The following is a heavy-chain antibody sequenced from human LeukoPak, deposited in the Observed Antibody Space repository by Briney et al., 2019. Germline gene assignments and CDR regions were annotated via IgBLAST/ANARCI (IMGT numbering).Heavy chain of an antibody. D-gene: IGHD2-8*01. J-gene: IGHJ6*02. Sequence: SETLSLTCAVSGGSISSSNWWSWVRQPPGKGLEWIGEIYHSGSTNYNPSLKSRVTISVDKTKNQFSLKLSSVTAADTAVYYCASVLYYYYGMDVWGQGTTVTVSS. V-gene: IGHV4-4*02. CDR3: ASVLYYYYGMDV. CDR2: IYHSGST. CDR1: GGSISSSNW.